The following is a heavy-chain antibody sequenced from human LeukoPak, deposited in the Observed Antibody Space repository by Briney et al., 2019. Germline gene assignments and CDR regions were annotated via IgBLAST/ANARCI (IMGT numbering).Heavy chain of an antibody. CDR2: IYTSGST. CDR3: ARDPLEYGSGSYLGL. D-gene: IGHD3-10*01. V-gene: IGHV4-4*07. CDR1: GGSISSYY. Sequence: PSETLSLTCTVSGGSISSYYWSWIRQPAGKGLEWIGRIYTSGSTNYNPSLKSRVTMSVDTSKNQFSLKLSSVTAADTAVYYCARDPLEYGSGSYLGLWGQGTLVTVSS. J-gene: IGHJ4*02.